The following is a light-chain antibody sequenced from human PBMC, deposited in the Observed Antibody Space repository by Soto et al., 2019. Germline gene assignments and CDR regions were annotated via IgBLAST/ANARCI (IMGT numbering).Light chain of an antibody. CDR2: WSS. V-gene: IGKV4-1*01. Sequence: EIVMTQSPDSLAVSLGERATINCKSSQSVLYSSNNKTYFAWYQQKPGQPPKLLIYWSSTRESGVPDRFSGSGSRTDYTLTISSLQAEDVAVYYCKQYYSTPTWSFGQGTKVEIK. CDR1: QSVLYSSNNKTY. CDR3: KQYYSTPTWS. J-gene: IGKJ1*01.